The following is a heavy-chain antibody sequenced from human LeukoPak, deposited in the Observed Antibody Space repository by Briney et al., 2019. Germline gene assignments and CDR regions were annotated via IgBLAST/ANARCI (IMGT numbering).Heavy chain of an antibody. CDR1: VLTFSKYA. CDR2: ISGSGGST. D-gene: IGHD2-15*01. V-gene: IGHV3-23*01. J-gene: IGHJ4*02. CDR3: AKNRGDITSSRVGCDY. Sequence: WGSLRLSCAASVLTFSKYAMTWVRQVPGKGLEWVSIISGSGGSTYYADSVKGRFTISRDNPKNTLYLQMNTLRAEDTAVYYCAKNRGDITSSRVGCDYWGQGALVTVSS.